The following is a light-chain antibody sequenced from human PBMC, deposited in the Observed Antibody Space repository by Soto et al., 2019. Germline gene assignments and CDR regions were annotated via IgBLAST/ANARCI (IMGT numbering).Light chain of an antibody. CDR1: QSISSTY. V-gene: IGKV3-20*01. J-gene: IGKJ5*01. CDR2: GAS. CDR3: HQYDTPPRT. Sequence: EVVLTQSPGTLSLSPGERATLSCRASQSISSTYLAWYQQKPGQAPRLLIYGASTRATGIPDRFSGSGSGTDFTLTISRLEPEDFAVYSCHQYDTPPRTFRQGTRLEI.